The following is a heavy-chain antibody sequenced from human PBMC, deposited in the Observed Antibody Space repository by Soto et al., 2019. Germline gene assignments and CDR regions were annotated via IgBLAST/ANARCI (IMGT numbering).Heavy chain of an antibody. CDR2: MSPDRGNA. CDR3: VMTTGY. J-gene: IGHJ4*02. D-gene: IGHD1-1*01. CDR1: GYTFTDYD. V-gene: IGHV1-8*01. Sequence: QVQVVQSRTEVKKPGASVKVSCKTSGYTFTDYDINWVRQTTGQGLEWMGWMSPDRGNAGYAQQFQGRVTMPSNTSTSTAYMQLRSLRSEDTAMYCCVMTTGYWGQGNMVAVSS.